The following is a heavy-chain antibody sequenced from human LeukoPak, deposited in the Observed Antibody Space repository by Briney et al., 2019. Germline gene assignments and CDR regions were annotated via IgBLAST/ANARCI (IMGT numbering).Heavy chain of an antibody. D-gene: IGHD6-13*01. Sequence: PGGSLRLSCAASGFTFSSYAMSWVRQAPGKGLEWVSAISGSGGSTYYADSVKGRFTISRDNSKNTLYLQMNSLRAEDTAVYYCANRGYSSSWYFDYWGQGTLVTVSS. CDR3: ANRGYSSSWYFDY. J-gene: IGHJ4*02. CDR1: GFTFSSYA. CDR2: ISGSGGST. V-gene: IGHV3-23*01.